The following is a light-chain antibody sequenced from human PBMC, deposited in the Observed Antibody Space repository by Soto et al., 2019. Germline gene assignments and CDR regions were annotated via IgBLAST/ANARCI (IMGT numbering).Light chain of an antibody. Sequence: DIVMTQSPDSLAVSLGERATINCKSGQSVFHSSNNRNYLAWYQQKQGQPPKLLIYWASTRESGVPDRFSGSGSGSDFTLTISSLQAEDVAVYYCQQYYASPGTFGQGTKVEIK. V-gene: IGKV4-1*01. J-gene: IGKJ1*01. CDR1: QSVFHSSNNRNY. CDR3: QQYYASPGT. CDR2: WAS.